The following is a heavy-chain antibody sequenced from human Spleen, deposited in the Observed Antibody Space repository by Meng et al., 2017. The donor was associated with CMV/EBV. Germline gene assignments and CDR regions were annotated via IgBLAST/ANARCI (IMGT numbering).Heavy chain of an antibody. J-gene: IGHJ6*02. D-gene: IGHD2-15*01. Sequence: NVSCPASGSTFSHYTFSGVRQTRGRGLEWQGRVIAIVYITNNAQRFQGRVTITADKSTSTAYMELSSLQSDDTAIYYCATDKGRMDVWGQGTMVTVSS. CDR2: VIAIVYIT. V-gene: IGHV1-69*04. CDR1: GSTFSHYT. CDR3: ATDKGRMDV.